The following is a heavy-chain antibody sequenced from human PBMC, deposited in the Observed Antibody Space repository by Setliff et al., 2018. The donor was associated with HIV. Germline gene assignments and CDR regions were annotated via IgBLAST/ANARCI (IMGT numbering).Heavy chain of an antibody. Sequence: SETLSLTCAVFGGSFTDFGGSFTDYYWIWIRQPPGKGLEWIGEINHSGSTHYNPSLKSRVTISVDTSRNQFSLKLSSVTAADTAVYYCARDRGWELLNWFDPWGQGTLVTVSS. CDR2: INHSGST. J-gene: IGHJ5*02. D-gene: IGHD1-26*01. CDR1: GGSFTDFGGSFTDYY. CDR3: ARDRGWELLNWFDP. V-gene: IGHV4-34*01.